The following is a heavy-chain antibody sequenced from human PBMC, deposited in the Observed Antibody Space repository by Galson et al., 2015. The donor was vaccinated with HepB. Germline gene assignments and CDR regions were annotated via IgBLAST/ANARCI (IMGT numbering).Heavy chain of an antibody. CDR1: GFSLSTSGMC. CDR2: IDWDDDK. Sequence: PALVKPTQTLTLTCTFSGFSLSTSGMCVSWIRQPPGKALEWLARIDWDDDKYYSTSLKTRLTISKDTSKNQVVLTMTNMDPVDTATYYCARISWARQQLVLDYWGQGTLVTVSS. J-gene: IGHJ4*02. CDR3: ARISWARQQLVLDY. D-gene: IGHD6-13*01. V-gene: IGHV2-70*11.